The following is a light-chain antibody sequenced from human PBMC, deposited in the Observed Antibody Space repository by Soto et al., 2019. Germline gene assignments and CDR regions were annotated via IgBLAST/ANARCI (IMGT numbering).Light chain of an antibody. CDR2: DAS. Sequence: EIVMTQSPATLSVSPGEGATLSCKASQNVYNNLAWYQQRPGQPPRLLIYDASTRATGISARFSGSGYGTEFTHPISSLQSEDFAVYFCQQCRNWPLTFGGGTKVEIK. J-gene: IGKJ4*01. CDR1: QNVYNN. CDR3: QQCRNWPLT. V-gene: IGKV3-15*01.